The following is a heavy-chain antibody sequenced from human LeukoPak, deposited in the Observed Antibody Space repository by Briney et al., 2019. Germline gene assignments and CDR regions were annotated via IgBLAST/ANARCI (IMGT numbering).Heavy chain of an antibody. J-gene: IGHJ4*02. CDR2: ISSSSTYI. V-gene: IGHV3-21*01. D-gene: IGHD4/OR15-4a*01. CDR1: GFTFSSYG. Sequence: GGSLRLSCAASGFTFSSYGMNWVRQAPGKGLEWVSSISSSSTYIYHADSVRGRFTISRDNAKNSLYLQMNSLRAEDTAVYYCARDRVLIDYWGRGTLVTVSS. CDR3: ARDRVLIDY.